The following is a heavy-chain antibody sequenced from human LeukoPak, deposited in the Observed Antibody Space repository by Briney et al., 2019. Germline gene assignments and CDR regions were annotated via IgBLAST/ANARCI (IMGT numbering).Heavy chain of an antibody. CDR3: AFGTYSGYEWDY. CDR2: ISNSGSRI. CDR1: GLTFSTYW. D-gene: IGHD5-12*01. Sequence: PGGSLRLSCAASGLTFSTYWMHWVRQAPGKGLVWASYISNSGSRITYADSVKGRFTISRDNAKNTLYLQMNSLRAEDTAVYYCAFGTYSGYEWDYWGQGSLVTVSS. V-gene: IGHV3-74*01. J-gene: IGHJ4*02.